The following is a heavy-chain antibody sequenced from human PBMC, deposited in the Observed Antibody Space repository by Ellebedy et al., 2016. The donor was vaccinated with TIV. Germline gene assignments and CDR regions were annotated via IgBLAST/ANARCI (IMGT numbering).Heavy chain of an antibody. CDR3: ARGTVTLAFDY. V-gene: IGHV4-61*05. D-gene: IGHD4-17*01. CDR1: GCSISSSSYY. CDR2: IYYSGST. Sequence: SETLSLXXTVSGCSISSSSYYWGWIRQPPGKGLEWIGYIYYSGSTNYNPSLKSRVTISVDTSKNQFSLKLSSVTAADTAVYYCARGTVTLAFDYWGQGTLVTVSS. J-gene: IGHJ4*02.